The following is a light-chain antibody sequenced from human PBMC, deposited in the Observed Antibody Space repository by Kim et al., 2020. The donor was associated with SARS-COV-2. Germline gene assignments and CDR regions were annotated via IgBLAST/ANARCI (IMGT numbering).Light chain of an antibody. CDR1: SSDVGAYNY. CDR3: SSYTSSSTYV. Sequence: QSALTQPASVSGSPGQSITISCTGTSSDVGAYNYVSWYQQHPGNAPKLMTFDVSERPSGVSNRFSGSKSGNTASLTISGLQAEDEAEYYCSSYTSSSTYVFGTGTKVTVL. CDR2: DVS. J-gene: IGLJ1*01. V-gene: IGLV2-14*01.